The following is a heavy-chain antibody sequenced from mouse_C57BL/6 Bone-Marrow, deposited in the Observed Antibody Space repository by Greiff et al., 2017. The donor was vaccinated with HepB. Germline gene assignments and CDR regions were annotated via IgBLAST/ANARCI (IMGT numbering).Heavy chain of an antibody. D-gene: IGHD1-1*01. V-gene: IGHV7-1*01. J-gene: IGHJ1*03. Sequence: DVKLVESGGGLVQSGRSLRLSCATSGFTFSDFYMEWVRQAPGKGLEWIAASRNKANDYTTEYSASVKGRFIVSRDTSQSILYLRMNALRAEDTAIYYCARDASGSSLYWYFDVWGTGTTVTVSS. CDR2: SRNKANDYTT. CDR3: ARDASGSSLYWYFDV. CDR1: GFTFSDFY.